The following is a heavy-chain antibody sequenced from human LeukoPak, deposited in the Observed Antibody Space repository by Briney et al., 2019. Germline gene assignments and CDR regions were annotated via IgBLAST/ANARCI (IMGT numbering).Heavy chain of an antibody. CDR3: ASLVVAATPDWFDP. Sequence: GGSLRLSCAASGFTLSSYSMNCVGQAPGKGLEWVSYISSSSSTIYYADSVKGRFTISRDNAKNSLYLQMNSLRAEDTAVYYCASLVVAATPDWFDPWGQGTLVTVSS. CDR1: GFTLSSYS. V-gene: IGHV3-48*01. J-gene: IGHJ5*02. CDR2: ISSSSSTI. D-gene: IGHD2-15*01.